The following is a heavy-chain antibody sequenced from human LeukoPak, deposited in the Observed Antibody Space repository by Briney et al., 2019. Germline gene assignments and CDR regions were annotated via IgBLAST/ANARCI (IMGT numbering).Heavy chain of an antibody. V-gene: IGHV1-46*01. CDR1: GYTFTGYY. J-gene: IGHJ4*02. CDR3: ARELDQYYYDSSGYRPSENFDY. D-gene: IGHD3-22*01. Sequence: ASVKVSCKASGYTFTGYYMHWVRQAPGQGLEWMGIINPSGGSTSYAQKFQGRVTMTRDTSTSTVYMELSSLRSEDTAVYYCARELDQYYYDSSGYRPSENFDYWGQGTLVTVSS. CDR2: INPSGGST.